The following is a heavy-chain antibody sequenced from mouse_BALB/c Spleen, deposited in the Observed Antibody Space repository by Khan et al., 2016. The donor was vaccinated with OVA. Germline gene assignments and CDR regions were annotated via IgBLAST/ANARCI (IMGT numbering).Heavy chain of an antibody. D-gene: IGHD2-14*01. CDR1: GYTFTTYT. J-gene: IGHJ3*01. CDR3: AREGAYYRSDGWFAY. CDR2: IIPSNDYT. V-gene: IGHV1-4*01. Sequence: QVQLKQSGAELARPGASVKMSCKASGYTFTTYTIHWVKQRPGQGLEWIGYIIPSNDYTNYNQKFKDRATLTVDKSSSTAYMQLSSLTSEDSAVYYGAREGAYYRSDGWFAYWGQGTLVTVSA.